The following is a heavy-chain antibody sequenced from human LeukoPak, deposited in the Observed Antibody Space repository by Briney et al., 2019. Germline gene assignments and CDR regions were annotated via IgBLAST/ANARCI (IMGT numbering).Heavy chain of an antibody. CDR3: ARAEDIVVVVAVQGLYYYGMDV. CDR1: GFTFSSYS. CDR2: ISSSSSYI. Sequence: GGSLRLSCAASGFTFSSYSMNWVRQAPGKGLEWVSSISSSSSYIYYADSVKGRFTISRGNAKNSLYLQMNSLRAEDTAVYYCARAEDIVVVVAVQGLYYYGMDVWGQGTTVTVSS. V-gene: IGHV3-21*01. D-gene: IGHD2-15*01. J-gene: IGHJ6*02.